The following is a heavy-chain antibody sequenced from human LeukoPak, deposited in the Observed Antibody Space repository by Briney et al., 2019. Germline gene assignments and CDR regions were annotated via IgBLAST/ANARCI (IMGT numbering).Heavy chain of an antibody. D-gene: IGHD1-26*01. V-gene: IGHV3-30-3*01. CDR3: ARTSGSYMYYFDY. CDR2: ISYDGSNK. J-gene: IGHJ4*02. CDR1: GFTFSSYA. Sequence: GGSLRLSCAASGFTFSSYAMHWVRQAPGKGLEWVAVISYDGSNKYYADSVKGRFTISRDNSKSTLYLQMNSLRAEDTAVYYCARTSGSYMYYFDYWGQGTLVTVSS.